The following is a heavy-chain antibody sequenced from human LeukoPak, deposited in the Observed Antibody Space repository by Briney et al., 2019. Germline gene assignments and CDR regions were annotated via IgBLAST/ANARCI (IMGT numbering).Heavy chain of an antibody. CDR2: IFYSGST. V-gene: IGHV4-61*05. J-gene: IGHJ4*02. CDR1: GGSISSSGYY. D-gene: IGHD5-18*01. Sequence: SETLSLTCTVSGGSISSSGYYWGWIRQPPGKGLEWIGCIFYSGSTNYNPSLMSRVTISVDTSKNQFSLKLTSVTAADTAVHSCARRRGPSGDTAMVHKFFDYWGQGTLVTVSS. CDR3: ARRRGPSGDTAMVHKFFDY.